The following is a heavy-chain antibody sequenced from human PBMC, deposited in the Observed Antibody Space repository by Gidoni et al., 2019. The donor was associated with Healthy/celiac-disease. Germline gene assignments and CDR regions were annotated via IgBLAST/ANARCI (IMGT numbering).Heavy chain of an antibody. Sequence: QVQLVQSGAEVKKPGSSVKVSCKASGGTFSSYAISWVRQAPGQGLEWMGGIIPIFGTANYAQKFQGRVTITADESTSTAYMELSSLRSEDTAVYYCARAVWELQHHYPSVRAFDIWGQGTMVTVSS. D-gene: IGHD1-26*01. V-gene: IGHV1-69*01. CDR3: ARAVWELQHHYPSVRAFDI. CDR2: IIPIFGTA. CDR1: GGTFSSYA. J-gene: IGHJ3*02.